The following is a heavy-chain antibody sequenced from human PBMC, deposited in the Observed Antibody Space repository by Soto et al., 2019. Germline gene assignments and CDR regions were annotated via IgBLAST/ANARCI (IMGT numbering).Heavy chain of an antibody. Sequence: QVQLQESGPGLVKPSQTLSLTCSVSGGSITSGGYHWTWIRQHPGKGLEWIGYIYYSGGSYYNPSLASKVTPSEYTAKNPVSLGLNSGTAADSAVYFCVRACYCTRAVWSPCCSNDQYDVDVLGQGTTVTVSS. CDR2: IYYSGGS. CDR1: GGSITSGGYH. V-gene: IGHV4-31*01. D-gene: IGHD2-8*01. CDR3: VRACYCTRAVWSPCCSNDQYDVDV. J-gene: IGHJ6*02.